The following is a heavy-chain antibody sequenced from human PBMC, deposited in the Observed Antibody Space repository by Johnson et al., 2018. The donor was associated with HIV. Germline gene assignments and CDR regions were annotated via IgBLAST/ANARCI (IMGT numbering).Heavy chain of an antibody. J-gene: IGHJ3*02. CDR3: ARDGEWELEDAFDI. Sequence: QVQLVESGGGVVQPGGSLRLSCAASGFTFSSYGMHWVRQAPGKGLEWVAFIRYDGSNKYYADSVKGRFTISRDNSKNTLYLHMNSLRAEDTAVYYCARDGEWELEDAFDIWGQGTMVTVSS. D-gene: IGHD1-26*01. CDR2: IRYDGSNK. V-gene: IGHV3-30*02. CDR1: GFTFSSYG.